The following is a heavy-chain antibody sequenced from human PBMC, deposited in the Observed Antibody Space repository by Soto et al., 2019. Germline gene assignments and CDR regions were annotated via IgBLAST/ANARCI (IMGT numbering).Heavy chain of an antibody. CDR2: ISPNSGAT. D-gene: IGHD3-10*01. CDR1: GYTFTSYG. J-gene: IGHJ6*02. Sequence: ASVKVSCKYSGYTFTSYGIIWVRQAHGQGLEWMGWISPNSGATNYAQKFQGRVTMTRDMPSSTAYMELSRLRSDDTAVYYCAREVTMVRGARVYGMDVWGQGTKVTVSS. V-gene: IGHV1-2*02. CDR3: AREVTMVRGARVYGMDV.